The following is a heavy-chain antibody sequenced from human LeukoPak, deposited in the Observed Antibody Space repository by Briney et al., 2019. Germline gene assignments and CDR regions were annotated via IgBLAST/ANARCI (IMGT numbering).Heavy chain of an antibody. J-gene: IGHJ4*02. V-gene: IGHV1-8*01. CDR1: GYTFSSYD. D-gene: IGHD3-3*01. CDR3: ARVSSTIFGVAQMYYFDY. CDR2: MNPNSGNT. Sequence: GASVKVSCKASGYTFSSYDINWVRQATGQGLEWMGWMNPNSGNTGYAQKFQGRVTMTRNTSISTGYMELGSLRSEDTAVYYCARVSSTIFGVAQMYYFDYWGQGTLVTVSS.